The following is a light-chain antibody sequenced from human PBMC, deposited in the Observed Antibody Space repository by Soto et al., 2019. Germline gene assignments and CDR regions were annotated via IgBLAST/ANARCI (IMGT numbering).Light chain of an antibody. J-gene: IGLJ2*01. CDR3: AAWDDTLKGLV. CDR1: SSNIGSNY. CDR2: RAS. Sequence: QSVLTQPTSASGTPGQRVTISCSGSSSNIGSNYVYWYQQVPGTAPRLLMYRASQRPSGVPDRFSGSKSGTSASLAISGLRSEDEADYYCAAWDDTLKGLVFGGGTKLTVL. V-gene: IGLV1-47*01.